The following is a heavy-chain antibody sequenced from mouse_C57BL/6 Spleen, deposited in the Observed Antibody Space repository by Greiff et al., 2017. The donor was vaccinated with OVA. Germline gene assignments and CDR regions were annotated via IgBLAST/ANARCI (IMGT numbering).Heavy chain of an antibody. J-gene: IGHJ2*01. Sequence: VQLQESGAELVKPGASVKISCKASGYAFSSYWMNWVKQRPGKGLEWIGQIYPGDGDTNYNGKFKGKATLTADKSSSTAYMQLSSLTSEDSAVYFCATYYDYEGGYFDYWGQGTTLTVSS. CDR2: IYPGDGDT. D-gene: IGHD2-4*01. CDR1: GYAFSSYW. CDR3: ATYYDYEGGYFDY. V-gene: IGHV1-80*01.